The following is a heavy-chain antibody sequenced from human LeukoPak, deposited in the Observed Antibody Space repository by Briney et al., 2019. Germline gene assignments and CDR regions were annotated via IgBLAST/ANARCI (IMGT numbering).Heavy chain of an antibody. D-gene: IGHD5-18*01. V-gene: IGHV3-23*01. Sequence: QPGGSLRLSWAASGFTFSSHSMGWVRQAPGKGLEWVSAITGTGDNTYYADSVRGRFTVSRDNSRNTLYLQMNSLRAEDTAMYYCAKYQGYTLYYWGQGTLVTVSS. J-gene: IGHJ4*02. CDR2: ITGTGDNT. CDR3: AKYQGYTLYY. CDR1: GFTFSSHS.